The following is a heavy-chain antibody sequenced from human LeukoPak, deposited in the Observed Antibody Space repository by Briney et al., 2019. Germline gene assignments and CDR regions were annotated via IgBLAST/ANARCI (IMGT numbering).Heavy chain of an antibody. J-gene: IGHJ4*02. Sequence: GASVKVSCEASGYTFTSYAMHWVRQAPGQRLERMGWINAGNGNTKYSQKFQGRVTITRDTSASTAYMELSSLRSEDTAVYYCARDEDSSGWHLGYWGQGTLVTVSS. D-gene: IGHD6-19*01. CDR3: ARDEDSSGWHLGY. CDR1: GYTFTSYA. CDR2: INAGNGNT. V-gene: IGHV1-3*01.